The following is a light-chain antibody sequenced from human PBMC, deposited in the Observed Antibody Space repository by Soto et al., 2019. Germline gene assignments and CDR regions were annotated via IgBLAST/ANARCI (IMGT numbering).Light chain of an antibody. Sequence: QSALTQPASVSGSPGQSITISCTGTSSDVGGYNYVSWYQQYPGKAPTLMIYDVSNRPSWVSTRFSGSNSGNTASLAISGLPAEYEADYYCRPYTSSSTPPVVFGGGTKVTVL. CDR1: SSDVGGYNY. CDR3: RPYTSSSTPPVV. J-gene: IGLJ2*01. CDR2: DVS. V-gene: IGLV2-14*01.